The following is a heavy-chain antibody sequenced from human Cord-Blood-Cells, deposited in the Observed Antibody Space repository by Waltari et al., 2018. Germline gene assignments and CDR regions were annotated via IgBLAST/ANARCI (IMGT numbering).Heavy chain of an antibody. CDR2: ISYDGSNK. D-gene: IGHD7-27*01. CDR1: GVTFSSYG. J-gene: IGHJ4*02. V-gene: IGHV3-30*18. Sequence: QVQLVESGGGVVQPGRSLRLSCAASGVTFSSYGMHWLRQAPAKGLEWVAVISYDGSNKYYADSVKGRFTISRDNSKNTLYLQMNSLRAEDTAVYYCAKGSDWGPHDYWGQGTLVTVSS. CDR3: AKGSDWGPHDY.